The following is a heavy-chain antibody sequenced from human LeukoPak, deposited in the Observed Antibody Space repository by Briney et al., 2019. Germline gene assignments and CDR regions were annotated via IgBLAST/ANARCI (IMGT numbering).Heavy chain of an antibody. D-gene: IGHD6-13*01. CDR3: ATRGSSAAAAVRYFQH. CDR1: GYTFTGYY. V-gene: IGHV1-24*01. CDR2: FDPEDGET. Sequence: ASVKVSCKASGYTFTGYYMHWVRQAPGKGLEWMGGFDPEDGETIYAQKFQGRVTMTEDTSTDTAYMELSSLRSEDTAVYYCATRGSSAAAAVRYFQHWGQGTLVTVSS. J-gene: IGHJ1*01.